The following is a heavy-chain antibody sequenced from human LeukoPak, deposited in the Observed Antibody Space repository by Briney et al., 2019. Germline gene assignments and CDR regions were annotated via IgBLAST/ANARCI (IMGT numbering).Heavy chain of an antibody. D-gene: IGHD4/OR15-4a*01. V-gene: IGHV5-51*01. CDR2: INPGESNI. J-gene: IGHJ4*02. Sequence: GESLKISCKASGYKFTDSWIGWVRQMPGKGLEWMGLINPGESNIKYSPSFQGQVTISVDKSISTAFLQWSSLKASDTAVYYCARASYGASDYWGQGTLVTVSS. CDR3: ARASYGASDY. CDR1: GYKFTDSW.